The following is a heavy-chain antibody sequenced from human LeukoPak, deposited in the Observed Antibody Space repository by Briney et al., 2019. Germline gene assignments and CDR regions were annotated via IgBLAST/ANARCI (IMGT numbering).Heavy chain of an antibody. CDR2: IYYSGST. CDR1: GGSISSGGYY. V-gene: IGHV4-31*03. CDR3: ARGIWAYCGGDCHRWFDP. D-gene: IGHD2-21*02. J-gene: IGHJ5*02. Sequence: SETLSLTCTVSGGSISSGGYYWSWIRQHPGKGLEWIGYIYYSGSTYYNPSLKSRVTIAVDTSKNQFSLKLRSVTDADTAVYYCARGIWAYCGGDCHRWFDPWGQGTLVTVSS.